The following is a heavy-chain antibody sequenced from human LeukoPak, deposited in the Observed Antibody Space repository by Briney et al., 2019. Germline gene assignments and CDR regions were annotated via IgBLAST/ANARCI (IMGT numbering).Heavy chain of an antibody. CDR2: INKNGDET. D-gene: IGHD7-27*01. CDR1: GFSFSGTY. CDR3: AKDKHNWGSDY. J-gene: IGHJ4*02. V-gene: IGHV3-23*01. Sequence: HAGGSLRLSCAASGFSFSGTYMSWVRQALGEGPEWVSGINKNGDETYYVDSVKGRFTISRDNSKNMLFLQINSLRAEDTAVYCCAKDKHNWGSDYWGQGTLVTVSS.